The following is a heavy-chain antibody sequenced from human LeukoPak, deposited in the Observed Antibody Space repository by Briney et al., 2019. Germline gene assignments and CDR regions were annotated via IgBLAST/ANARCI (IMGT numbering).Heavy chain of an antibody. CDR3: ARGSVAVAAAVDY. CDR1: GYSFTSYG. J-gene: IGHJ4*02. V-gene: IGHV1-18*01. Sequence: ASVKVSCKASGYSFTSYGINWVRQAPGQGLEWMGWISSNNGNTNYAQKLQGRVSMTTDTSTSTAYMELRNLRSDDTAVYYCARGSVAVAAAVDYWGQGTLVTVSS. D-gene: IGHD2-15*01. CDR2: ISSNNGNT.